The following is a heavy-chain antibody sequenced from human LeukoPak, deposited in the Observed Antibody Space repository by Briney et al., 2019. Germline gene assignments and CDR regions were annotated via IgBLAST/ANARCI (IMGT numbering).Heavy chain of an antibody. J-gene: IGHJ6*03. V-gene: IGHV4-4*07. CDR2: IYTSGGT. CDR1: GGSISNYY. Sequence: SETLSLTCTVSGGSISNYYWSWIRQPAGKGLEWIGRIYTSGGTNYNPSLKSRVTMSVDTSKNQFSLKLSSVTAADTAVYYCARVNYYYYYMDVWGKGTTVTISS. CDR3: ARVNYYYYYMDV.